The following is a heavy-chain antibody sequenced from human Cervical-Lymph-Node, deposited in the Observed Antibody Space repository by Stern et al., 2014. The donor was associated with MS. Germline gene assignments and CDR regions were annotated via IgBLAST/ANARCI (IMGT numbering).Heavy chain of an antibody. CDR3: ALSSETSDRWYSLGYDL. CDR1: GGTFSKFP. Sequence: QLVESEAELTKPGSSVKVSCKASGGTFSKFPSSWVRQAPGQGLEWMGGIFPVFGTPTYAQEFRGRVTITADFSTSTVYMELSSLRSDDTAVYYCALSSETSDRWYSLGYDLWGQGTLVTVSS. V-gene: IGHV1-69*01. CDR2: IFPVFGTP. D-gene: IGHD6-13*01. J-gene: IGHJ5*02.